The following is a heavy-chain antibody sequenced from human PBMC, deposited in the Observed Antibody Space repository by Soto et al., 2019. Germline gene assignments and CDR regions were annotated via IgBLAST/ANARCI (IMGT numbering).Heavy chain of an antibody. CDR1: GGTFSSYA. CDR3: ARDLGGAARSFFIDY. D-gene: IGHD6-6*01. CDR2: IIPIFGTA. J-gene: IGHJ4*02. Sequence: SVKVSCKASGGTFSSYAISWVRQAPGQGLEWMGGIIPIFGTANYAQKFQGRVTITADESTSTAYMELSSLRSDGTAVYYCARDLGGAARSFFIDYWGQGTLVTVSS. V-gene: IGHV1-69*13.